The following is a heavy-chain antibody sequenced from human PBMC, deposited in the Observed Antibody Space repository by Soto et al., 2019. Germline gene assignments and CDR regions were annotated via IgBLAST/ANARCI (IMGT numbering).Heavy chain of an antibody. Sequence: GASVKVSCKASGYTFTSYGISWVRQAPGQGLEWMGWISAYNGNTNYAQKLQGRVTMTTDTSTSTAYMELRSLRSDDTAVCYCARGGILLWFGELLDPWGQGTLVTVSS. CDR3: ARGGILLWFGELLDP. J-gene: IGHJ5*02. CDR2: ISAYNGNT. V-gene: IGHV1-18*01. D-gene: IGHD3-10*01. CDR1: GYTFTSYG.